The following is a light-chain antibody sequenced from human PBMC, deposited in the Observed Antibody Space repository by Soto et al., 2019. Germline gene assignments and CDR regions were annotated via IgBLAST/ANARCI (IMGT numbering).Light chain of an antibody. V-gene: IGLV2-14*01. Sequence: QSALTQPASVSGSPGQSITISCTGTSIDVGGYNYVSWYQQHPGKAPKLMIYEVTNRPSGVSNRFSGSKSGNTASLTISGLQAEDEADYYCSSYTSRSTLVFXTGTKVTVL. CDR3: SSYTSRSTLV. CDR1: SIDVGGYNY. CDR2: EVT. J-gene: IGLJ1*01.